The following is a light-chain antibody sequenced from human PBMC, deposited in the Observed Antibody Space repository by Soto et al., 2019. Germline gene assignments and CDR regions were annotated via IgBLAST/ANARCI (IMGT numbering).Light chain of an antibody. V-gene: IGKV1-39*01. CDR2: TSG. J-gene: IGKJ2*01. Sequence: IQMTQSPSSLSASVGDRVTITCRASQRITTYLNWYQQKPGEAPKLLISTSGTLQRGVPSRFSGSGSGTDFTLTITALRPEDFAPYFCQQTYSTPYTFGQGTKLEIK. CDR3: QQTYSTPYT. CDR1: QRITTY.